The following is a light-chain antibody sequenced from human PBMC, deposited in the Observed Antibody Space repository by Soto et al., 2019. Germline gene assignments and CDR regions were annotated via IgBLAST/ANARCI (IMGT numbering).Light chain of an antibody. V-gene: IGKV1-5*01. CDR2: DAS. CDR3: QQYNSYSWT. Sequence: IRLTQSPSSLSASVGDRVTITCRASQSISSYLNWYQQKPGKAPKLLIYDASSLESGVPSRFSGSGSGTEFTLTISSLQPDDFATYYCQQYNSYSWTFGQGTKVDIK. CDR1: QSISSY. J-gene: IGKJ1*01.